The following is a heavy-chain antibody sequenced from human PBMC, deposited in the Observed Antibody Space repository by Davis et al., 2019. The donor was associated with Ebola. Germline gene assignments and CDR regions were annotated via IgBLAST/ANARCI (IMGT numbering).Heavy chain of an antibody. V-gene: IGHV5-51*01. Sequence: GESLKTPRKGSGYSFTKYWIAWVRQMPGRGLEWLGIIYPGDSDTRYDPSFQGQVTISADKSISTAYLQWSSLRASDTAMYYCARPSGSYYGGIYFDYWGQGTLVTVSS. CDR3: ARPSGSYYGGIYFDY. D-gene: IGHD1-26*01. CDR2: IYPGDSDT. CDR1: GYSFTKYW. J-gene: IGHJ4*02.